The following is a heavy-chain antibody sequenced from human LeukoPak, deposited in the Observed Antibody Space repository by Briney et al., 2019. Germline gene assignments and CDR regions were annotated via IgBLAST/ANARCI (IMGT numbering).Heavy chain of an antibody. Sequence: GDPLPLSCAPSGLTFRQYDMPWVRHTTERGPECVSSIGVRDGETFYADSERGRFTISRDNYKTTLFLKLNKRRGEATAIYYCATYKMSSSSIRYFDLWGRGTQLTVSS. CDR3: ATYKMSSSSIRYFDL. CDR2: IGVRDGET. V-gene: IGHV3-23*01. D-gene: IGHD3-10*01. J-gene: IGHJ2*01. CDR1: GLTFRQYD.